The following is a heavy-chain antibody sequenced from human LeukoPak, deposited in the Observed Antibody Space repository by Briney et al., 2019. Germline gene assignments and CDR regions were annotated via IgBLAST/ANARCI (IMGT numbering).Heavy chain of an antibody. CDR3: ARVKDTAQDY. V-gene: IGHV3-21*01. D-gene: IGHD5-18*01. Sequence: TGGSLRLSCAASGFTFSSYSMNWVRQAPGKGLEWVSSISSSSSYIYYADSVKGRFTISRDNAKNSLYLQMNSLRAEDTAVYYCARVKDTAQDYWGQGTLVTVSS. CDR1: GFTFSSYS. CDR2: ISSSSSYI. J-gene: IGHJ4*02.